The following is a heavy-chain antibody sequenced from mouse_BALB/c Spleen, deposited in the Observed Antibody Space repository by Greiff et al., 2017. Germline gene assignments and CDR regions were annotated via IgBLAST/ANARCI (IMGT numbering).Heavy chain of an antibody. D-gene: IGHD1-1*01. V-gene: IGHV5-4*02. CDR1: GFTFSDYY. CDR2: ISDGGSYT. CDR3: ARYGSRREAWFAY. J-gene: IGHJ3*01. Sequence: EVKLVESGGGLVKPGGSLKLSCAASGFTFSDYYMYWVRQTPEKRLEWVATISDGGSYTYYPDSVKGRFTISRDNAKNNLYLQMSSLKSEDTAMYYCARYGSRREAWFAYWGQGTLVTVSA.